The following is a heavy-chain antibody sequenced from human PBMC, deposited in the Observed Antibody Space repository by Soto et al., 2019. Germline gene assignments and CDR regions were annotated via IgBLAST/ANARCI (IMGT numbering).Heavy chain of an antibody. D-gene: IGHD2-8*01. Sequence: QVHLVQSGAEVKEPGASVRVSCEASGYTFTSHTIHWARQAPGQGLEWMGWIIVSHGSPRYAPQFQGRITFDRDTSATTAYMELTSLTFEDTAVYYCAREPEDGVPGDYWGQGTPVVVSS. CDR1: GYTFTSHT. CDR2: IIVSHGSP. V-gene: IGHV1-3*01. CDR3: AREPEDGVPGDY. J-gene: IGHJ4*02.